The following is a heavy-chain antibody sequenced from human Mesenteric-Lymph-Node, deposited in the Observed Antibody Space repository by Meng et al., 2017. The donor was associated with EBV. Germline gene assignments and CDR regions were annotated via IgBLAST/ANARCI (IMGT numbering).Heavy chain of an antibody. D-gene: IGHD5-24*01. CDR1: GGSLRSCTW. CDR2: IYHNGDT. V-gene: IGHV4-4*02. Sequence: QQRAERSGPGVLRPAGSLSRPCGVSGGSLRSCTWWSWVRQSPGKGLELIGQIYHNGDTNYNPSLKSRVLISVDKSKNQFSLRLNSVTAADTAVYYCARDVQMATIWGQGTLVTVSS. J-gene: IGHJ4*02. CDR3: ARDVQMATI.